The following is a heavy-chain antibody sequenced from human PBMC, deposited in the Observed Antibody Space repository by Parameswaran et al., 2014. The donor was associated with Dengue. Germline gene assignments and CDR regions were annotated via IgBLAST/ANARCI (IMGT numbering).Heavy chain of an antibody. J-gene: IGHJ1*01. Sequence: WIRQPPGKGLVWVSRINSDGSSTSYADSVKGRFTISRDNAKNTLYLQMNSLRAEDTAVYYCARGGFQHWGQGTLVTVSS. V-gene: IGHV3-74*01. CDR3: ARGGFQH. CDR2: INSDGSST.